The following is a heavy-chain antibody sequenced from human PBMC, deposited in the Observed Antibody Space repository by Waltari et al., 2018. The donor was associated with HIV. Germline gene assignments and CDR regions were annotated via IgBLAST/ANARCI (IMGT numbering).Heavy chain of an antibody. CDR2: IYTSGST. J-gene: IGHJ3*02. V-gene: IGHV4-61*02. D-gene: IGHD3-3*01. CDR1: GGSISSGSYY. Sequence: QVQLQESGPGLVKPSQTLSLTCTVSGGSISSGSYYWGWIRQPAGKGLEWIGRIYTSGSTNHNPSRKSRVTLSVDTSKIQFSLKLSSLTAADTAVYYCARDVIFGVVRGAFDIWGQGTMVTVSS. CDR3: ARDVIFGVVRGAFDI.